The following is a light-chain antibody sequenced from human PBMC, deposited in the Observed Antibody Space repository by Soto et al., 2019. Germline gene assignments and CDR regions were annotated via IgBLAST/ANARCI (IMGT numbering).Light chain of an antibody. CDR1: SSDVGGYNY. CDR2: EVS. V-gene: IGLV2-14*01. J-gene: IGLJ1*01. CDR3: SSYTSSSTPYV. Sequence: QSALTQPASVSGSPGQSITISCTGTSSDVGGYNYVSWYQQHPGKAPKLMIYEVSNRPSGVSNRFSGSKSGNTASLTTSGLQADDEADYYCSSYTSSSTPYVFGTGTKLTVL.